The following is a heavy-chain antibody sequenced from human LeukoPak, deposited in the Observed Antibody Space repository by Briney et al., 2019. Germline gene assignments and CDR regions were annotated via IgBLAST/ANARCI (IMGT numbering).Heavy chain of an antibody. V-gene: IGHV1-46*01. CDR3: AKKGRGDYDILTGYPGEYFQH. CDR1: GYPFISNY. Sequence: ASVKVSCKASGYPFISNYIHWVRQAPGQGLEWMGIINPSGGSTSYAQKFQGRVTMTRDTSTSTVYMELSSLKSEDTAVYYCAKKGRGDYDILTGYPGEYFQHWGQGTLVTVSS. CDR2: INPSGGST. J-gene: IGHJ1*01. D-gene: IGHD3-9*01.